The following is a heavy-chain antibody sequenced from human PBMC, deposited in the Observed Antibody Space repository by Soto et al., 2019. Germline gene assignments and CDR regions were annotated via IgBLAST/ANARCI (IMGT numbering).Heavy chain of an antibody. J-gene: IGHJ3*02. Sequence: QVQLLQSGPEVKKPGASVKVSCRAFGYRFTEFGISWVRQAPGQGLEWVGWSRADNSHPNYAKSLQGRVDVTSDTSSYSSYMELTSLTSADTAVYYCARAADRFDVVWGRNDALDIWGQGTLVFVSS. D-gene: IGHD3-16*01. CDR3: ARAADRFDVVWGRNDALDI. CDR1: GYRFTEFG. V-gene: IGHV1-18*01. CDR2: SRADNSHP.